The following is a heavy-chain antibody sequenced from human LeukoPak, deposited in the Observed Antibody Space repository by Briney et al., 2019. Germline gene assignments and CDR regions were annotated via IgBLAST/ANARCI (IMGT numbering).Heavy chain of an antibody. CDR3: AKDRYDSSGYYSPFDY. Sequence: GGSLRLSCAASGFTFSSYGMHWVRQAPGKGLEWLSIVSGGGDITSYADSVKGRFTISRDNSKNTLYLQMNSLRAEDTAVYYCAKDRYDSSGYYSPFDYWGQGTLVTVSS. CDR1: GFTFSSYG. D-gene: IGHD3-22*01. V-gene: IGHV3-NL1*01. CDR2: VSGGGDIT. J-gene: IGHJ4*02.